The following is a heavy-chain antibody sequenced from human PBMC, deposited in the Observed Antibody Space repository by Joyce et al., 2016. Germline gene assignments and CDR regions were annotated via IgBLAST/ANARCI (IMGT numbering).Heavy chain of an antibody. J-gene: IGHJ4*02. CDR1: GLALSNYG. V-gene: IGHV3-30*18. CDR2: ISCDGIYK. Sequence: QVQLVESGGGVVQPGRSLRLSCAASGLALSNYGVHWVRQAPGKGLEWVAVISCDGIYKDYADSVKGRFTISRDNSKNTVFLEMNSLRAEDTAVYYCAKILTATYSSGWFLDYWGQGTLVTVSS. D-gene: IGHD6-25*01. CDR3: AKILTATYSSGWFLDY.